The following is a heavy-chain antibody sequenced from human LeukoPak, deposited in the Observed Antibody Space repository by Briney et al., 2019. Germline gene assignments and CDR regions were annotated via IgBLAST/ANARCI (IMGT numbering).Heavy chain of an antibody. V-gene: IGHV4-34*01. J-gene: IGHJ5*02. D-gene: IGHD2-2*01. CDR3: ARGYCSSTSCYVTWFDP. CDR2: INHSGST. CDR1: GGSFSGYY. Sequence: KPSETLSLTCAVYGGSFSGYYWSWIRQPPGKGLEWIGEINHSGSTNYNPSLKSRVTISVDTSKNQFSLQLSSVTAADTAVYYCARGYCSSTSCYVTWFDPWGQGTLVTVSS.